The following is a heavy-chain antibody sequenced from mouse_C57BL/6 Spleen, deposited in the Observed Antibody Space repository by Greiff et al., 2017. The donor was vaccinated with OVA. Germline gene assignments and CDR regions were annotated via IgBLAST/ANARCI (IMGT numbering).Heavy chain of an antibody. CDR1: GYSFTGYS. J-gene: IGHJ4*01. D-gene: IGHD1-3*01. Sequence: EVQLQQSGPELVKPGASVKISCKASGYSFTGYSMNWVKQSPEKSLEWIGEINPSTGGTNYHQKFKGKATLTVDKSASTAYMQLKSLTSEDSAVYYCARSELSYAMDYWGQGTSVTVSS. V-gene: IGHV1-42*01. CDR2: INPSTGGT. CDR3: ARSELSYAMDY.